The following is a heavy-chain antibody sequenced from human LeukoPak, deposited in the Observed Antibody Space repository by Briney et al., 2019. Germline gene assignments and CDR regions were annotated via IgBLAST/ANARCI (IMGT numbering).Heavy chain of an antibody. CDR3: ARAKPKNMVRGLIMRRESRYYFDY. CDR1: GFTFNNYW. CDR2: INLDGSDK. J-gene: IGHJ4*02. Sequence: GGSLRLSCAASGFTFNNYWMTWVRQAPGKGLEWVGNINLDGSDKYYGDSVKGRFTISRDNAKNSPYLQMNSLRAEDTAVYYCARAKPKNMVRGLIMRRESRYYFDYWGQGTLVTVSS. V-gene: IGHV3-7*01. D-gene: IGHD3-10*01.